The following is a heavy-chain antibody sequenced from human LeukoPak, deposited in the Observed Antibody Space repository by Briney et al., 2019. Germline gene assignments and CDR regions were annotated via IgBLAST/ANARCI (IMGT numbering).Heavy chain of an antibody. Sequence: GRSLRLSCAASGFPFTSYWMRWVRHVPGKAPVCVSPMNVGGSLTRYADAVKGRFTISRDNAKRTLELEMNRLTVDDTGVYYCARGTWYIDVWGRGTLVTVSS. D-gene: IGHD1-7*01. J-gene: IGHJ2*01. CDR1: GFPFTSYW. V-gene: IGHV3-74*01. CDR2: MNVGGSLT. CDR3: ARGTWYIDV.